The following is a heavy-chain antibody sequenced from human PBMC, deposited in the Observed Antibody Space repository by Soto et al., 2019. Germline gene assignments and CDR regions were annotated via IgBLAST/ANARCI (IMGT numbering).Heavy chain of an antibody. CDR3: ARGGSSGSYIY. Sequence: QVQLVQSGAXVKKPGSSVKVSXXXXXGTFSSYAXXXXXXXXGQGLEWMGGIIPIFGTANYAQKFQGRVTITADESTSTAYMELSSLRSEDTAVYYCARGGSSGSYIYWGQGTLVTVSS. J-gene: IGHJ4*02. CDR1: XGTFSSYA. V-gene: IGHV1-69*01. CDR2: IIPIFGTA. D-gene: IGHD1-26*01.